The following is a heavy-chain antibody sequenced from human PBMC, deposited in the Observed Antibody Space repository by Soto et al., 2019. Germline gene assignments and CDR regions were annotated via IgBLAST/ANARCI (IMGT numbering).Heavy chain of an antibody. V-gene: IGHV1-69*13. CDR2: IVPVFGRP. CDR3: AREGSGYNF. D-gene: IGHD5-12*01. CDR1: GGSFSNCC. Sequence: SVKGSWKASGGSFSNCCISWGRQAPGQGLEWMGWIVPVFGRPNYAQRFRGRLTITADESTSTGYMELISLRSDDTAVYYCAREGSGYNFWGQGTQVTVSS. J-gene: IGHJ4*02.